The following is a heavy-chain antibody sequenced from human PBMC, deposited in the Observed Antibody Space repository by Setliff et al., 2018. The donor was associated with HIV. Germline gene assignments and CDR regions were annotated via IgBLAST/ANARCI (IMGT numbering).Heavy chain of an antibody. CDR1: GGSINSGGYY. V-gene: IGHV4-61*10. CDR3: ARDKGGQYYDSSDYWDWYLDL. D-gene: IGHD3-22*01. J-gene: IGHJ2*01. Sequence: SETLSLTCTVSGGSINSGGYYWNWIRQPAGKGLEWIGHIYISGSTNYNPSLKSRVTISVDTSKNQFSLKLSSVTAADTAVYYCARDKGGQYYDSSDYWDWYLDLWGRGTLVTVSS. CDR2: IYISGST.